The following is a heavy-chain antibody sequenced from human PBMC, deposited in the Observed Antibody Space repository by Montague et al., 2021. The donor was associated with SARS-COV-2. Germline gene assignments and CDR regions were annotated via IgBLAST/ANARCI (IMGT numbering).Heavy chain of an antibody. CDR1: GGSISSGSYY. D-gene: IGHD1-14*01. CDR2: IYYTGNA. Sequence: SETLSLTCTVPGGSISSGSYYWSWIRPPSGQGLQSIGYIYYTGNANYNPSLQSRVTISVDSSKNQFSVRLSSVTAADTAVYYCARISGITSWYYDYWGQGTLVTVSS. J-gene: IGHJ4*02. CDR3: ARISGITSWYYDY. V-gene: IGHV4-61*01.